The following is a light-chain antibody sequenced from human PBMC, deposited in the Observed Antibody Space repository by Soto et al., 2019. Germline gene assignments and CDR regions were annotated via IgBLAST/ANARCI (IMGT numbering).Light chain of an antibody. V-gene: IGKV1-39*01. CDR1: QTISSW. Sequence: DIQMSQSPSTLSGSVGDRVTITCRASQTISSWLAWHQQKPGKAPKLLIYAASSLQSGVPSRFSGSGSGTDFTLTISSLQPEDFATYYCQQSYSTLSITFGQGTRLEIK. CDR2: AAS. J-gene: IGKJ5*01. CDR3: QQSYSTLSIT.